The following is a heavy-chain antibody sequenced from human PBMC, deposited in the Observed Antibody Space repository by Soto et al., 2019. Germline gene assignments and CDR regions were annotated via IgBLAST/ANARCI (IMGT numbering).Heavy chain of an antibody. CDR1: GYTFTKYG. CDR2: ISGSSCNA. Sequence: QVQLVQSGAEVKNPGASVKVSCKTSGYTFTKYGVGWVRQAPGQGLEWMGWISGSSCNANYAEKVQGRITLTTDTSTRTAYIELRSLRSDDTAVYYFARAVEGLGREYDYWGQGNLVSCSS. V-gene: IGHV1-18*01. D-gene: IGHD1-1*01. J-gene: IGHJ4*02. CDR3: ARAVEGLGREYDY.